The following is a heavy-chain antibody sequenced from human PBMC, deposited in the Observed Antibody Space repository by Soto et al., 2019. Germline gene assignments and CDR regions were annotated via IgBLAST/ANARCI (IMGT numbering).Heavy chain of an antibody. CDR3: GRALVIAADPLDY. Sequence: QVQLVESGGGVVQPGRSLRLSCAASGFTFSSYAMHWVRQAPGKGLEWVAIISYDGNNKYYADSVKGRFTISRDNSKNTLYLQMNSLRVEDAAVYYCGRALVIAADPLDYWGQGTLVTVSS. CDR2: ISYDGNNK. CDR1: GFTFSSYA. V-gene: IGHV3-30-3*01. J-gene: IGHJ4*02. D-gene: IGHD6-13*01.